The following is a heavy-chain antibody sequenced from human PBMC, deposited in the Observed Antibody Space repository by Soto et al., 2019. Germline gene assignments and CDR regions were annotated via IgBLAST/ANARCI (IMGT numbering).Heavy chain of an antibody. J-gene: IGHJ5*02. CDR1: GYTFSGFY. D-gene: IGHD3-16*01. CDR2: INPNSGGT. CDR3: ARMATFGSLNWFDP. Sequence: GASVKVSCKASGYTFSGFYMHWVRQAPGQGLEWMGWINPNSGGTKSAEKFQGRVTMTRDTSISTAYMELSRLTSDDTAIYYCARMATFGSLNWFDPWGQGTLVTVSS. V-gene: IGHV1-2*02.